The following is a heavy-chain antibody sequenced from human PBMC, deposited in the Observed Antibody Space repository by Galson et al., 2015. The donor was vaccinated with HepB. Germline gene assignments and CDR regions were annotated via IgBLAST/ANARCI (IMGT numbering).Heavy chain of an antibody. Sequence: SVKVSCKASGYTFTGYYMHWVRQAPGQGLEWMGWINPNSGGTNYAQKFQGWVTMTRDTSISTAYMELSRLRSDDTAVYYCARDGQVYYYGSGSQTYGMDGWGQGTTVTVSS. J-gene: IGHJ6*02. V-gene: IGHV1-2*04. CDR3: ARDGQVYYYGSGSQTYGMDG. CDR1: GYTFTGYY. D-gene: IGHD3-10*01. CDR2: INPNSGGT.